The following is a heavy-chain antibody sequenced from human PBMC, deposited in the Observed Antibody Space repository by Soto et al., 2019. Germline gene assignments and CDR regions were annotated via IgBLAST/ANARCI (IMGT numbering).Heavy chain of an antibody. CDR2: ISSSSSYI. Sequence: GACLRLSCQAAAFTSSSYSLNWDRQAPGKGLEWVSSISSSSSYIYYPDSVKVRLTVSRDNAKNSLYLQMNSLRAEVTAVYYCASAAEHAYWFDPCGQGTLVTVSS. D-gene: IGHD1-26*01. CDR3: ASAAEHAYWFDP. V-gene: IGHV3-21*01. CDR1: AFTSSSYS. J-gene: IGHJ5*02.